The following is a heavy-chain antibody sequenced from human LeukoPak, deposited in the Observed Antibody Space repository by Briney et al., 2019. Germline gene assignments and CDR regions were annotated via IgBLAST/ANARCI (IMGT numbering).Heavy chain of an antibody. CDR2: IAYDGSRA. CDR3: TRYNNDHFDY. V-gene: IGHV3-33*01. CDR1: GLTFGGYG. Sequence: PGRSLRLSCAGSGLTFGGYGMHWFRQTPGKGLEWVAVIAYDGSRAFYADSVKGRFTISRDNSKNTMSVQMDDLRAEDTAVYYCTRYNNDHFDYWGQGTLVTVSS. D-gene: IGHD1-14*01. J-gene: IGHJ4*02.